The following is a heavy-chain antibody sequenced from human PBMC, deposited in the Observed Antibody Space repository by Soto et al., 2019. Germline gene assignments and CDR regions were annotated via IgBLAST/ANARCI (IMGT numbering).Heavy chain of an antibody. D-gene: IGHD3-10*01. CDR3: ARKKPMVRGTYYFDY. CDR1: GGSISSGDYY. CDR2: IYYSGST. V-gene: IGHV4-30-4*01. Sequence: QVQLQESGPGLVKPSQTLSLTCTVSGGSISSGDYYWSWIRQPPGKGLEWIGYIYYSGSTYYNPSLKSRVTTQVDTSKNQSSLKLSSVTAADTAVYYCARKKPMVRGTYYFDYWGQGTLVTVSS. J-gene: IGHJ4*02.